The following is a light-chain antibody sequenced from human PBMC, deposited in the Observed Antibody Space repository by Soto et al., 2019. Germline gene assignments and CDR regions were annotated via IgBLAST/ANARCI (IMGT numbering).Light chain of an antibody. J-gene: IGKJ1*01. CDR3: QHSYSTPLT. CDR2: AAS. Sequence: DIQMTQSPSSLSASVGDRVTITCRASQSISSYLNWYQQKPGKAPKLLIYAASSLQSGVPSRFSGSGSGTDFTLTISSLQPEDFPTYYCQHSYSTPLTFGQATKVEIK. CDR1: QSISSY. V-gene: IGKV1-39*01.